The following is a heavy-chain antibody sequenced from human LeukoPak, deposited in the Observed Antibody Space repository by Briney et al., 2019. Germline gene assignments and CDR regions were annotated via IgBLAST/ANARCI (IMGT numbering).Heavy chain of an antibody. CDR3: ARDNTSGSYYDY. CDR2: IYYSGST. V-gene: IGHV4-59*01. D-gene: IGHD1-26*01. J-gene: IGHJ4*02. CDR1: DGSISSYY. Sequence: SETLSLTCTVSDGSISSYYWSWIRQPPGKGLEWIGYIYYSGSTNYNPSLKSRVTISIDTSKNQFSLELTSLTAADTAVYYCARDNTSGSYYDYWGQGTLVTVSS.